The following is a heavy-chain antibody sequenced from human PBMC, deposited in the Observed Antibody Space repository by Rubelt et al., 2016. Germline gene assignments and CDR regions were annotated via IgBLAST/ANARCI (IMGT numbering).Heavy chain of an antibody. CDR2: IKQDGSEK. D-gene: IGHD1-26*01. Sequence: EVQLVESGGGLVQPGGSLRLSCAASGFTFSSYAMSWVRQAPGKGLEWVANIKQDGSEKYYVDSVKGRFTISRANAKNALYLQMNSLRAEDTAVYYCANSVGATCFDYWGQGTLVTVSS. V-gene: IGHV3-7*01. J-gene: IGHJ4*02. CDR1: GFTFSSYA. CDR3: ANSVGATCFDY.